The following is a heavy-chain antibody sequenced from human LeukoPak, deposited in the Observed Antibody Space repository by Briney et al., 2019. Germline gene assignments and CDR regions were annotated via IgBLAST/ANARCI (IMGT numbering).Heavy chain of an antibody. CDR3: ARGRHCSADICSGGDAFDI. Sequence: SETLSLTCTVSGGSINNYYWSWIRQPAGKGLEWIGRIYTRGSTNYNPSLKSRVTMSVDTSKNQFSLKLSSVTAADTAVYYCARGRHCSADICSGGDAFDIWGQGTMVSVSS. CDR2: IYTRGST. V-gene: IGHV4-4*07. J-gene: IGHJ3*02. CDR1: GGSINNYY. D-gene: IGHD2-15*01.